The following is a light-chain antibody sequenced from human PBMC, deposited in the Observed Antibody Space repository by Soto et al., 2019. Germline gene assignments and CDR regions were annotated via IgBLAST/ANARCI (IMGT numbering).Light chain of an antibody. J-gene: IGKJ4*01. V-gene: IGKV3-15*01. CDR1: QSVTSN. CDR2: GAS. CDR3: PPYKDLPPVT. Sequence: DIAMIKSPATLPVWLGERATLSCRPSQSVTSNLAWYQQKPSQAPRLLIYGASTRATGIPLRFSGSGSGKEFTLTISNLQSEDSAVYYCPPYKDLPPVTFGGGITVDIK.